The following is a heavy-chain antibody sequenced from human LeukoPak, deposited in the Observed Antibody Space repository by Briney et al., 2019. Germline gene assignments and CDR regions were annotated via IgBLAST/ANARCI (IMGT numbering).Heavy chain of an antibody. Sequence: ASVKVSCKASGYTFSGSYIHWVRQAPGQGLEWMGRINPNSGDTNFAQTFQGRVTMTRDMSTSTVYMELSSLRSEDTAVYYCARVAAEVVGVPGAIGFGWLRRDYYYMDVWGKGTTVTVSS. CDR1: GYTFSGSY. CDR2: INPNSGDT. CDR3: ARVAAEVVGVPGAIGFGWLRRDYYYMDV. J-gene: IGHJ6*03. D-gene: IGHD2-2*02. V-gene: IGHV1-2*06.